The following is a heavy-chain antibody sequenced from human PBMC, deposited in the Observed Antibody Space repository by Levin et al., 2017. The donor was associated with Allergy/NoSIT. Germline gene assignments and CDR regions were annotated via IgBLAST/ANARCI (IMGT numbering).Heavy chain of an antibody. D-gene: IGHD4-23*01. V-gene: IGHV1-2*02. CDR2: INPHTGTP. Sequence: GESRKISGKAVGNTITDYFMHWVRQAPGQGLEWMGWINPHTGTPVYARNFQDRVTLTRDTSIGTAFMERSSLRSDDTAVYYCAKGGPKLTPSTAYLVFDFWGQGTLVTVSS. CDR3: AKGGPKLTPSTAYLVFDF. CDR1: GNTITDYF. J-gene: IGHJ4*02.